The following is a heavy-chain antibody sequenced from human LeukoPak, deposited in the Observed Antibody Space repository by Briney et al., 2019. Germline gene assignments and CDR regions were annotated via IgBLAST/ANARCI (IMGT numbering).Heavy chain of an antibody. CDR3: ANLRTYYGDYFDS. J-gene: IGHJ4*02. V-gene: IGHV3-23*01. D-gene: IGHD4-17*01. CDR2: ISSNGGST. Sequence: GGSLRLSCAVSGFTFSSYGMSWVSQAPGKGLGWVSSISSNGGSTYYADSVKGRFTISRDNSKNTLDLQMDSLRAEDTAVYYCANLRTYYGDYFDSWGQGTLVTVSS. CDR1: GFTFSSYG.